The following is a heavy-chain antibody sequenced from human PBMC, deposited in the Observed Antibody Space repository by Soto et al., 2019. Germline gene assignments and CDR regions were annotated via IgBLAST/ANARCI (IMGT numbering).Heavy chain of an antibody. CDR3: ARDCDYDFWSGYYTETPPYYYYGMDV. D-gene: IGHD3-3*01. CDR1: GGTFRSYA. Sequence: ASVKVSCMASGGTFRSYAISWVRQAPGQGLEWMGGIIRIFGTANYAQKFQGRVTITADESTSTAYMELSSLRSEDTAVYYCARDCDYDFWSGYYTETPPYYYYGMDVWGQGTTVTVSS. J-gene: IGHJ6*02. CDR2: IIRIFGTA. V-gene: IGHV1-69*13.